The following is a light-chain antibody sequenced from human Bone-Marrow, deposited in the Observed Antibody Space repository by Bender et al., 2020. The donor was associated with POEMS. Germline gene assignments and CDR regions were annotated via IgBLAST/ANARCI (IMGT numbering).Light chain of an antibody. J-gene: IGLJ2*01. Sequence: SYDLTQPPSVSVSPGQTAIIPCSGDNLGDKSACWYQQRPGQSPMLIIYQDDKGHPGIPEGFSGSNPGKTATLIISGTQAVDEADNYCQSWDRTTVVFGGGTKMTVL. CDR2: QDD. CDR3: QSWDRTTVV. CDR1: NLGDKS. V-gene: IGLV3-1*01.